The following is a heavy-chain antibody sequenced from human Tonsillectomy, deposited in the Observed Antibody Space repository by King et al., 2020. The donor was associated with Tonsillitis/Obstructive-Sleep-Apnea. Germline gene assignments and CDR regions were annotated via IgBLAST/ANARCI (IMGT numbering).Heavy chain of an antibody. V-gene: IGHV3-11*05. CDR1: GFTFSDYY. CDR2: ISSSNTYT. Sequence: QLVQSGGGLVKPGGSLRLSCAASGFTFSDYYMNWIRQAPGKGLEWVSYISSSNTYTNYADVVKGRFTISRDNANNSLYLQMNSLRAEDTAVYYCVRDPRPVEWLLIPDAFDIWGQGTMVTVSS. J-gene: IGHJ3*02. D-gene: IGHD3-3*01. CDR3: VRDPRPVEWLLIPDAFDI.